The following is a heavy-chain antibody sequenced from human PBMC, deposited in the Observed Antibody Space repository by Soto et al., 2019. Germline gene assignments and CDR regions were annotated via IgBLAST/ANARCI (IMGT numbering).Heavy chain of an antibody. CDR1: GFSLSTSGVG. Sequence: SGPTLVNPTQTLTLTCIFSGFSLSTSGVGVNCIRQPPGKALEWLALIYWNDDKRYSPSLTSRLTITKDTSKNQVVLTMTNMDPVDTATYYCARQTTGSLVVPAAITPYDYNGLDVWGQETSVTVSS. CDR3: ARQTTGSLVVPAAITPYDYNGLDV. CDR2: IYWNDDK. D-gene: IGHD2-2*01. V-gene: IGHV2-5*01. J-gene: IGHJ6*02.